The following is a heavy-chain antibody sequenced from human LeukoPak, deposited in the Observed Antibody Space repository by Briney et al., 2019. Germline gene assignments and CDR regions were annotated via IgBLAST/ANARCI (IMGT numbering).Heavy chain of an antibody. V-gene: IGHV4-39*01. D-gene: IGHD3-10*01. CDR2: IYYSGST. CDR1: GGSISSSSYY. Sequence: SETLSLTCTVSGGSISSSSYYWGWIRQLPGKGLEWIGSIYYSGSTYYNPSLKSRVTISVDTSKNQFSLKLSSVTAADTAVYYCARLNYYGSAYWGQGTLVTVSS. J-gene: IGHJ4*02. CDR3: ARLNYYGSAY.